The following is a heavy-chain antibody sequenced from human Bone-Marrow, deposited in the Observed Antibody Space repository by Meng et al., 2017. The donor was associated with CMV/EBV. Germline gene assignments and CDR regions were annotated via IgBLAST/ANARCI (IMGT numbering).Heavy chain of an antibody. J-gene: IGHJ4*01. V-gene: IGHV3-48*03. CDR3: ARGGTLLRFGYVDF. Sequence: GESLKISCTVSGFSLSRFEMNWVRRAPGKGLEWLAFIGSSGTTIFYADSLQGRFTISRDTARNSLYLQMDNLRVEDTATYYCARGGTLLRFGYVDFWGHGTLVTVSS. D-gene: IGHD3-3*01. CDR1: GFSLSRFE. CDR2: IGSSGTTI.